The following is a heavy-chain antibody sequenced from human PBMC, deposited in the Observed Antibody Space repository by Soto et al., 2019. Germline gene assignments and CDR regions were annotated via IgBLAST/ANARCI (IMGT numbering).Heavy chain of an antibody. J-gene: IGHJ5*02. D-gene: IGHD2-2*01. Sequence: QVQLQESGPGLVKPSQTLSLTCTVSGGSISSGGYYWSWIRQHPGKGLEWIGYIYHSGTTYYNPSLTSRVTIXVXTXXNQFSLKLTSVTAADPAVYYCAGVRVNQLLGWFDPRGQGTLVTVSS. V-gene: IGHV4-31*03. CDR3: AGVRVNQLLGWFDP. CDR2: IYHSGTT. CDR1: GGSISSGGYY.